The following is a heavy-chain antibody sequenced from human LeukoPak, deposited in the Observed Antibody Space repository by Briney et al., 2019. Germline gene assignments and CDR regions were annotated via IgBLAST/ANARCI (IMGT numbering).Heavy chain of an antibody. CDR1: GGSISSGDYY. D-gene: IGHD5-18*01. J-gene: IGHJ4*02. CDR3: ARGGYSYGSQPDNFDY. CDR2: IYYSGST. Sequence: PSQTLSLTCTVSGGSISSGDYYWSWIRQPLGKGLEWIGYIYYSGSTYYNPSLKSRVTISVDTSKNQFSLKLSSVTAADTAVYYCARGGYSYGSQPDNFDYWGQGTLVTVSS. V-gene: IGHV4-30-4*08.